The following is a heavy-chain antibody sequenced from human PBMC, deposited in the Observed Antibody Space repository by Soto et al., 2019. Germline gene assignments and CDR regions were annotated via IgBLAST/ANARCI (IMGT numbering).Heavy chain of an antibody. CDR3: VGGIISWRFDY. CDR1: GGSISTSNW. Sequence: SETLSLTCAVSGGSISTSNWWSWVRQPPGKGLEWIGEVYRTGSAYYNPSLKSRVTISVDTSKNQFSLKLSSVTAADTAVYYCVGGIISWRFDYWDQGTLVNVSS. V-gene: IGHV4-4*02. D-gene: IGHD6-13*01. CDR2: VYRTGSA. J-gene: IGHJ4*02.